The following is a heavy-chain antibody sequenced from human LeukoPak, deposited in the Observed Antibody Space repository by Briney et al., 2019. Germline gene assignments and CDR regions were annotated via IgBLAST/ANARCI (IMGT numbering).Heavy chain of an antibody. D-gene: IGHD6-13*01. Sequence: SETLSLTCTVSGGSISSSSYYWGWIRQPPGKGLEWIGSIYYSGSTYYIPSLKSRVTISVDTSKNQFSLKLSSVTAADTAVYYCASTPSSSWLYWGQGTLVTVSS. CDR2: IYYSGST. V-gene: IGHV4-39*01. J-gene: IGHJ4*02. CDR1: GGSISSSSYY. CDR3: ASTPSSSWLY.